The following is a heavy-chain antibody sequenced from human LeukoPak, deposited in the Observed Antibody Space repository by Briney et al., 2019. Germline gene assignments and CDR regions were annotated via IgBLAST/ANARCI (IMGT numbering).Heavy chain of an antibody. D-gene: IGHD3-22*01. Sequence: GGSLRLSCAASGFTFSSYSMNWVRQAPGKGLEWVSSISSSSYIYYADSVKGRFTISRDNAKNSLYLQMNSLRAEDTAVYYCARDMGPLGYYDSSGSADYWGQGTLVTVSS. CDR2: ISSSSYI. CDR3: ARDMGPLGYYDSSGSADY. V-gene: IGHV3-21*01. J-gene: IGHJ4*02. CDR1: GFTFSSYS.